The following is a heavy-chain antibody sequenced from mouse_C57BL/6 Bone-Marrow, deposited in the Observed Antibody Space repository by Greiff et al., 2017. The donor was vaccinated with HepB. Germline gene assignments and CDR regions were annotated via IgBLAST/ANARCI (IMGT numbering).Heavy chain of an antibody. Sequence: QVQLQQSGAELVRPGASVTLSCKASGYTFTDYEMHWVKQTPVHGLEWIGAIDPETGGTAYNQKFKGKAILTADKSSSTAYMELRSLTSEDSAVYYCTTPSSTMITTRYAMDYWGQGTSVTVSS. V-gene: IGHV1-15*01. CDR3: TTPSSTMITTRYAMDY. CDR1: GYTFTDYE. CDR2: IDPETGGT. D-gene: IGHD2-4*01. J-gene: IGHJ4*01.